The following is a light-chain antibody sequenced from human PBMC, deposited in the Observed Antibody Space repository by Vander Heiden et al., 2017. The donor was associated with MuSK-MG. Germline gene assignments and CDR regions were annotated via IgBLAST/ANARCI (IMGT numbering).Light chain of an antibody. Sequence: SVSPAERATLAGRASQGVSSNLAWYQQKPGQAPRLLVYGQSTRATGIPARFSGSGSGTDFTLTVSSLQSEDFRIYYCRQENNWPLTFGHGTKVXV. CDR3: RQENNWPLT. CDR2: GQS. CDR1: QGVSSN. V-gene: IGKV3-15*01. J-gene: IGKJ3*01.